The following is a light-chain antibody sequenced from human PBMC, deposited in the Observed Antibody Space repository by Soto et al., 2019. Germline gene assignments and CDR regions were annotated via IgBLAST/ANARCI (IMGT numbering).Light chain of an antibody. CDR1: QSVSSSY. Sequence: VLTQSPCTLSLSQGERATLSCRASQSVSSSYLAWYQQKPGQAPRLLIYGASTRATGIPDRIRGSGSGTDFTLTISILEPEDFAVYYCQQYGSSGPFGQGTKAAIK. CDR2: GAS. CDR3: QQYGSSGP. V-gene: IGKV3-20*01. J-gene: IGKJ1*01.